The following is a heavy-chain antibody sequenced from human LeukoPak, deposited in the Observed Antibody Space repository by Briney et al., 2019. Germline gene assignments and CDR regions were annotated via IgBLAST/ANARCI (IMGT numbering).Heavy chain of an antibody. CDR2: INSSSSTI. V-gene: IGHV3-48*02. CDR1: GFTFSSYW. CDR3: ARVGGLYGGYELGY. J-gene: IGHJ4*02. D-gene: IGHD5-12*01. Sequence: PGGSLRLSCAASGFTFSSYWMHWVRHAPGKRLGGVSYINSSSSTIYDAQSLKGRFTISRDNAKNSLYLQMNSLRDEDTAVYYCARVGGLYGGYELGYWGQGTLVTVYS.